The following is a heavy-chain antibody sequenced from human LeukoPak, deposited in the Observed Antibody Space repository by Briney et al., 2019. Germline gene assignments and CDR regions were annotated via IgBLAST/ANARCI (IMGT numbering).Heavy chain of an antibody. CDR2: IYYSGST. CDR1: GGSISSYY. J-gene: IGHJ5*02. D-gene: IGHD3-10*01. Sequence: SETLSLTCSVSGGSISSYYWSWIRQPPGKGLEWIGYIYYSGSTNSNPSLKSRVTTSVDTSKNQFSLKLSSVTAAYAVFYFCGRSGSGSDASRNWFDPWGQGTLVTVSS. V-gene: IGHV4-59*01. CDR3: GRSGSGSDASRNWFDP.